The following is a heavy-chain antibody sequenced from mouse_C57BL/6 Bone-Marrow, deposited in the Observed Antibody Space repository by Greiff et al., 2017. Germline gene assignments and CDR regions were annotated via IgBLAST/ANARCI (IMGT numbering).Heavy chain of an antibody. Sequence: VQLQQPGAELVKPGASVKMSCKASGYTFTSYWITWVKQRPGQGLEWIGDIYPGSGSTNYNEKFKSKATLTVDTSSSTAYMQLSSLTSEDSAVYYCARGLATMITTCAMDYWGQGTSVPVSS. J-gene: IGHJ4*01. D-gene: IGHD2-4*01. CDR2: IYPGSGST. CDR1: GYTFTSYW. V-gene: IGHV1-55*01. CDR3: ARGLATMITTCAMDY.